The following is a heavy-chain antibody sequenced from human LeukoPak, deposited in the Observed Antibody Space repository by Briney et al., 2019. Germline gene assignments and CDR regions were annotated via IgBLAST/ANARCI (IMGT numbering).Heavy chain of an antibody. J-gene: IGHJ4*02. CDR1: GYSFTSFW. CDR3: ARQESLIYCSGSYYDY. CDR2: IDPSDSYT. V-gene: IGHV5-10-1*01. D-gene: IGHD3-10*01. Sequence: PGESLRISCKGSGYSFTSFWISWVRQMPGKGLEWMGWIDPSDSYTNYSPSFQGHVTISADKSISTAYLQWSSLKASDTAMYYCARQESLIYCSGSYYDYWGQGTLVTVSS.